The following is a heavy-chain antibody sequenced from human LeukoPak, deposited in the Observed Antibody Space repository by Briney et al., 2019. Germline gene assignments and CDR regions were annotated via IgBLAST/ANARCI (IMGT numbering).Heavy chain of an antibody. CDR2: ISSSSSYI. Sequence: GRSLRLSCAASGFTFSSYSMNWVRQAPGKGLEWVSSISSSSSYIYYADSVKGRFTISRDNAKNSLYLQMNSPRAEDTAVYYCARSSGWEYYFDYWGQGTLVTVSS. D-gene: IGHD6-19*01. CDR3: ARSSGWEYYFDY. V-gene: IGHV3-21*01. CDR1: GFTFSSYS. J-gene: IGHJ4*02.